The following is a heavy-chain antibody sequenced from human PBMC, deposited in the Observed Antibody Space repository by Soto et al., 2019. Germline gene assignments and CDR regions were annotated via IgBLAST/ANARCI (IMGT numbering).Heavy chain of an antibody. CDR2: INPSGGST. D-gene: IGHD3-22*01. V-gene: IGHV1-46*01. Sequence: ASVKVSCKASGYTFTSYYIHWVRQAPGQGLEWMGIINPSGGSTSYAQKFQGRVTMTRDTSTSTVYMELSSLRSEDTAVYYCARGDSSGYPHYYYYGMDVWGQGTTVTVSS. J-gene: IGHJ6*02. CDR1: GYTFTSYY. CDR3: ARGDSSGYPHYYYYGMDV.